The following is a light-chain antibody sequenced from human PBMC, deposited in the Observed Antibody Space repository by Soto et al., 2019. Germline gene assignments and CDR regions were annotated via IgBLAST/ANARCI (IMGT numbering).Light chain of an antibody. J-gene: IGKJ1*01. CDR2: GAS. Sequence: EIVLTQSPGTLSLSPGDRATLSCRASQSVSSSYLAWYQQKPGQAPRLLIYGASSRATGIPDRFSGSGSGTDFTLTISRLEPEDFAVYYCQQYSSPWTFGQGTKVDIK. CDR3: QQYSSPWT. CDR1: QSVSSSY. V-gene: IGKV3-20*01.